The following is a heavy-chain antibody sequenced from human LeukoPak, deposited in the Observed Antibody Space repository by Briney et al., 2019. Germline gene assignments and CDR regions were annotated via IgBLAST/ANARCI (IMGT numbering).Heavy chain of an antibody. CDR3: AGEPRMLAY. CDR1: GFTFSSIW. CDR2: INQDGSAK. Sequence: GGSLRLSCAASGFTFSSIWMSWVRLAPGKGLECVAMINQDGSAKYYADSVKGRFTVSRDLAKNSLFLQMNTLSDEDTAIYYCAGEPRMLAYWGQGTLVTVSS. J-gene: IGHJ4*02. V-gene: IGHV3-7*01. D-gene: IGHD3-10*02.